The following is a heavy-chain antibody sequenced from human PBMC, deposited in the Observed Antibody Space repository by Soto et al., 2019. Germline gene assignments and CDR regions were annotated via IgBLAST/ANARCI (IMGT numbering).Heavy chain of an antibody. V-gene: IGHV1-24*01. J-gene: IGHJ4*02. CDR3: ATDYYDSSGYIPLDY. Sequence: ASVKVSCKVSGYTLTELSMHWVRQAPGKGLEWMGGFDPEDGETIYAQKFQGRVTMTEDTSTDTAYMELSSLRSEDTAVYYCATDYYDSSGYIPLDYWGQGTLVTVSS. D-gene: IGHD3-22*01. CDR1: GYTLTELS. CDR2: FDPEDGET.